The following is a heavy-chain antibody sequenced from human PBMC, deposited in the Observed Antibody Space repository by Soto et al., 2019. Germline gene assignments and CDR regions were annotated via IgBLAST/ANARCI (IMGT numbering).Heavy chain of an antibody. CDR2: INSSSSSNI. V-gene: IGHV3-48*02. CDR3: ARDRHDLGSGYVVYY. J-gene: IGHJ6*01. Sequence: SMKLSCTASAFTFSSNSMNWVRQAPEKWTALVSYINSSSSSNIYYADSVKGRFTSSRENAKSSLYLQMNSLRDEDYAVYYCARDRHDLGSGYVVYY. D-gene: IGHD3-3*01. CDR1: AFTFSSNS.